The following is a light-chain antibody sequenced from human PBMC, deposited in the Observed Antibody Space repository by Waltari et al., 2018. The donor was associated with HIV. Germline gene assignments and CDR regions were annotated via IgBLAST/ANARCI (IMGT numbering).Light chain of an antibody. Sequence: EIVLTQSPDTLSLSPGERATLSCRASQSVSSTYLAWYQQKPGQAPRLLIYAASSRATGIPDRFSGSGSGTDFTLTISRLEPEDFAVFYCQQYGSSPFTFGPGTKVDI. CDR1: QSVSSTY. CDR3: QQYGSSPFT. J-gene: IGKJ3*01. CDR2: AAS. V-gene: IGKV3-20*01.